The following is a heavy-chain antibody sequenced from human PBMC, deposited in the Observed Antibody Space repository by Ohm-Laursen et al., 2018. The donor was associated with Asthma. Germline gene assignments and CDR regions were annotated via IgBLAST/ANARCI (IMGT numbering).Heavy chain of an antibody. CDR3: ARDFSSGWGFDY. D-gene: IGHD6-19*01. CDR2: ISYDGSNK. V-gene: IGHV3-30*03. J-gene: IGHJ4*02. CDR1: GFTFSSYG. Sequence: SLRLSCTASGFTFSSYGMHWVRQAPGKGLEWVAVISYDGSNKYYADSVKGRFTISRDNSKNTLYLQMNSLRAEDTAVYYCARDFSSGWGFDYWGQGTLVTVSS.